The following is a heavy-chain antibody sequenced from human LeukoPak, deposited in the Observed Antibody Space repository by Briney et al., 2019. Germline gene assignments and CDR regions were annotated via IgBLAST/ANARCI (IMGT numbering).Heavy chain of an antibody. D-gene: IGHD2-15*01. V-gene: IGHV3-48*04. J-gene: IGHJ3*02. CDR3: VRWYDAFDI. CDR2: ISSSGSTI. Sequence: PGGSLRLSCAASGFTFSSYAMNWVRQAPGKGLEWVSYISSSGSTIYYADSVKGLFTISRDNAKNSLYLQMHSLRAEDTAVYYCVRWYDAFDIWGQGTMVTVSS. CDR1: GFTFSSYA.